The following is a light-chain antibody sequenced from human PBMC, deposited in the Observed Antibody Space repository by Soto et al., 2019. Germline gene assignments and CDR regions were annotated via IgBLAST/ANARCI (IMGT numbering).Light chain of an antibody. Sequence: EFVLTQSPGTLSVSPGERATLSCRASQTISSNYLAWYQQKPGQAPSLLIYGTSNRATGIPDRFSGSGSGTDFTLTISRLEPEDSAIYFWPQYVSWTLGQGNKVEIK. CDR3: PQYVSWT. V-gene: IGKV3-20*01. J-gene: IGKJ1*01. CDR1: QTISSNY. CDR2: GTS.